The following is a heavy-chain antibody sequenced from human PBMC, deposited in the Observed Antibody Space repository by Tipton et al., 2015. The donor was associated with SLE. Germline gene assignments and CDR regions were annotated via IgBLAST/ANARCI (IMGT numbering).Heavy chain of an antibody. CDR1: GGSISSHY. D-gene: IGHD4-17*01. J-gene: IGHJ3*02. Sequence: TLSLTCTVSGGSISSHYWSWIRQPPGKGLEWIGEINHSGSTNYNPSLKSRVTTSVDTSKNQFSLKLSSVTAADTAVYYCARDRFMTTVTTRDAFEIWGQGTMVTVSS. CDR2: INHSGST. V-gene: IGHV4-34*09. CDR3: ARDRFMTTVTTRDAFEI.